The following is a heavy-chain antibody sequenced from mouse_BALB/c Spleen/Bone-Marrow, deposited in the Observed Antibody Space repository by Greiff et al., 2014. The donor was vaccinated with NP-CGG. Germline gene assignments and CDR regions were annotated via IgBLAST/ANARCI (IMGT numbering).Heavy chain of an antibody. CDR1: GFTFSSYA. CDR2: ISSGGNYT. D-gene: IGHD5-1-1*01. CDR3: ARPNTDYFDY. Sequence: EVKLVESGGGLVKPGGSLKLSCAASGFTFSSYAMSWIRQTPEKRLEWVATISSGGNYTNYPDSVKGRFTISRDNAKNTLYLQMSSLRSEDTAMYYCARPNTDYFDYWGQGTTLTVSS. V-gene: IGHV5-9-1*01. J-gene: IGHJ2*01.